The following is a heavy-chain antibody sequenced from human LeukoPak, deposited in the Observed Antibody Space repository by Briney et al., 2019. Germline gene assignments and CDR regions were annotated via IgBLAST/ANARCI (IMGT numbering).Heavy chain of an antibody. J-gene: IGHJ3*01. CDR3: ARDVNYYDRGQPLDV. CDR1: GDTFSSYA. CDR2: IIPILDMA. V-gene: IGHV1-69*04. Sequence: ASVKVSCKASGDTFSSYAISRLRQAPGQGLEWMGRIIPILDMANYAQKFQGRVTITADKSTSTAYMELSSLRSEDTAVFYCARDVNYYDRGQPLDVWGQGTMVTVSS. D-gene: IGHD3-22*01.